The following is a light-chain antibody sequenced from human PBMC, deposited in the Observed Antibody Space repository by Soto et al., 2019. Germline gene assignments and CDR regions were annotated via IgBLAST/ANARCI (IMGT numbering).Light chain of an antibody. CDR2: DAS. J-gene: IGKJ2*01. CDR3: QQYGSSPVT. V-gene: IGKV3-20*01. CDR1: QSVSTSS. Sequence: EIVLAQSPGTLSLSPGESATLSCRASQSVSTSSLAWYQQKPGQAPRLLIYDASSRATGIPDRFSAGGSGTDFTFTISRLEPEDFAAYYCQQYGSSPVTFGQGSKVEIK.